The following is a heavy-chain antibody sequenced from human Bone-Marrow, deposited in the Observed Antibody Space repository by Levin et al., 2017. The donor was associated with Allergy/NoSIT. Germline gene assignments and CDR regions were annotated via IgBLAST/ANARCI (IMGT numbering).Heavy chain of an antibody. CDR3: ARDYCSGGNCFPDY. D-gene: IGHD2-15*01. CDR1: GFTFGSYA. Sequence: LSLTCAASGFTFGSYAMHWVRQSPDKGLEWLALMSYDGDTKYYADSVKGRFTISRDNSKNTLYLQMDSLRVDDTAIYFCARDYCSGGNCFPDYWGQGTLVTVSS. V-gene: IGHV3-30*04. J-gene: IGHJ4*02. CDR2: MSYDGDTK.